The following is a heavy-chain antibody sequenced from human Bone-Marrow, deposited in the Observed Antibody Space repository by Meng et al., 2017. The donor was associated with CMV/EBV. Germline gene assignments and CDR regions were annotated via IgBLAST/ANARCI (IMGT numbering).Heavy chain of an antibody. CDR2: ISYDGSNK. Sequence: GESLKISCAASGFTFSSYVMHWVRQAPGKGLEWVAVISYDGSNKYYADSVKGRFTISRDNSKNTLYLQMNSLRAEDTAVYYCARDTVNYYYYYYGMDVWGQGTTVTVSS. D-gene: IGHD4-11*01. V-gene: IGHV3-30*04. J-gene: IGHJ6*02. CDR3: ARDTVNYYYYYYGMDV. CDR1: GFTFSSYV.